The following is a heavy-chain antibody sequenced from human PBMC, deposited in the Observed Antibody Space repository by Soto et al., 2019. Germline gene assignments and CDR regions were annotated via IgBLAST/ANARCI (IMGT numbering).Heavy chain of an antibody. D-gene: IGHD3-10*01. CDR2: IIPILGIA. CDR1: GGTFSSYT. CDR3: ARSPMVRGVNDWFDP. J-gene: IGHJ5*02. Sequence: QVQLVQSGAEVKKPGSSVKVSCKASGGTFSSYTISWVRQAPGQGLEWMGRIIPILGIANYAQKFQGRVTITADKSTSTAYMELSSLRSEDTAVYYCARSPMVRGVNDWFDPWGQGTLVTVSS. V-gene: IGHV1-69*02.